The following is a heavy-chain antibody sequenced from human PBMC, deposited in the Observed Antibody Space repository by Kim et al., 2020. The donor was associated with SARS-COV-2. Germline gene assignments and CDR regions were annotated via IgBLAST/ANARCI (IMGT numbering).Heavy chain of an antibody. CDR1: GFTFSNAW. V-gene: IGHV3-15*01. J-gene: IGHJ4*02. CDR2: IKSKTDGGTT. Sequence: GGSLRLSCAASGFTFSNAWMSWVRQAPGKGLEWVGRIKSKTDGGTTDYAAPVKGRFTISRDDSKNTLYLQMNSLKTEDTAVYYCTTEAEAGYSYGYSDYWGQGTLVTVSS. D-gene: IGHD5-18*01. CDR3: TTEAEAGYSYGYSDY.